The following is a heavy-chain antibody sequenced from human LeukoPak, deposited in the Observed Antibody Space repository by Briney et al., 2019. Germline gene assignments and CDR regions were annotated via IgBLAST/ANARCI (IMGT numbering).Heavy chain of an antibody. CDR1: GFTFSSYA. CDR2: INNNGRST. V-gene: IGHV3-23*01. D-gene: IGHD2-15*01. Sequence: PGGSLRLSCAASGFTFSSYAVSWVRQAPGKGLEWVSAINNNGRSTYYADSVKGRFTISRDNSKNTLYLQMNSLRAEDTALYYCAKMVVAAGPNYLDYWGQGTLVTVSS. CDR3: AKMVVAAGPNYLDY. J-gene: IGHJ4*02.